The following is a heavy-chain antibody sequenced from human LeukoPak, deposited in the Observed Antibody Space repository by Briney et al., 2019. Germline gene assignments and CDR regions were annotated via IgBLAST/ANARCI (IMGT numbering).Heavy chain of an antibody. Sequence: GASVKVSCKASGGTFSSYTISWVRQAPGQGLEWMGRIIPILGIANYAQKFQGRVTITADKSTSTAYMELSSLRSEDTAVYYCAVITIFGAVTQPQFDYWGQGTLVTVSS. CDR2: IIPILGIA. J-gene: IGHJ4*02. D-gene: IGHD3-3*01. CDR1: GGTFSSYT. V-gene: IGHV1-69*02. CDR3: AVITIFGAVTQPQFDY.